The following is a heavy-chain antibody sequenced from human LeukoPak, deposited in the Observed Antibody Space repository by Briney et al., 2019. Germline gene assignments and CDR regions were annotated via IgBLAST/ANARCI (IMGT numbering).Heavy chain of an antibody. J-gene: IGHJ5*02. CDR1: GYTFTSYG. Sequence: ALVKVSCKASGYTFTSYGISWVRQAPGQGLEWMGWISAYNGNTNYAQKLQGRVTMTTDTSTSTAYMELRSLRSDDTAVYYCARDLQIFGVVTNDNWFDPWGQGTLVTVSS. V-gene: IGHV1-18*01. CDR3: ARDLQIFGVVTNDNWFDP. D-gene: IGHD3-3*01. CDR2: ISAYNGNT.